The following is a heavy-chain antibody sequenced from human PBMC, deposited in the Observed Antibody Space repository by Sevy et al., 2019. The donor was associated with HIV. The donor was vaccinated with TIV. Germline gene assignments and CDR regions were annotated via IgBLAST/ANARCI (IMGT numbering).Heavy chain of an antibody. Sequence: ASVKVPCKASGYNFDNYYIHWVRQAPGQGLQWMGVINPTSSSTYYPPKFQGRVTMTRDTSTSTVSLDLSSLRSEDTAVYYCARGDGTGRCFDSWGQGTLVTVSS. J-gene: IGHJ4*02. CDR2: INPTSSST. V-gene: IGHV1-46*02. CDR3: ARGDGTGRCFDS. D-gene: IGHD1-26*01. CDR1: GYNFDNYY.